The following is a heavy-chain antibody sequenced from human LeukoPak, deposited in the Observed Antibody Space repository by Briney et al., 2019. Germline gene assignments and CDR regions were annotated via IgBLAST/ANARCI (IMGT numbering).Heavy chain of an antibody. CDR1: GFTFDDYA. J-gene: IGHJ4*02. D-gene: IGHD4-17*01. V-gene: IGHV3-30-3*01. Sequence: GGSLRLSCAASGFTFDDYAMHWVRQAPGKGLEWVAVISYDGSNKYYADSVKGRFTISRDNSKNTLYLQMNSLRAEDTAVYYCARETGSAVGSTDFDYWGQGTLVTVSS. CDR2: ISYDGSNK. CDR3: ARETGSAVGSTDFDY.